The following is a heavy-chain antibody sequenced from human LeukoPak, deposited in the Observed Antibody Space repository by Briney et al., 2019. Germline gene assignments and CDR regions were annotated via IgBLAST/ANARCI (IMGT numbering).Heavy chain of an antibody. CDR2: IWYDGSNK. D-gene: IGHD2-21*02. CDR3: AKDTTARTFDY. Sequence: GGSLRLSCAASGFTFSSYGMHWVRQAPGKGLEWVAVIWYDGSNKYYADSVKGRFTISRDNSKNTLYLQMNNLRAEDTAVYYCAKDTTARTFDYWGQGALVTVSS. V-gene: IGHV3-33*06. J-gene: IGHJ4*02. CDR1: GFTFSSYG.